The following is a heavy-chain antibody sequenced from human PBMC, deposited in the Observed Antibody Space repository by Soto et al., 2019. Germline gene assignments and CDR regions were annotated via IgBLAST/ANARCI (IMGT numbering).Heavy chain of an antibody. CDR2: IIPVFGTT. CDR3: ARSRETTVAFDI. J-gene: IGHJ3*02. CDR1: GGTFSSYA. Sequence: QVQLVQSGAEVKKPGSSVKVSCKASGGTFSSYAFTWVRQAPGQGLEWMGRIIPVFGTTNYAQKFQGRVTIIADESTSTAYMELSSLRSEDTAIYYCARSRETTVAFDIWGQGTLVTFSS. D-gene: IGHD1-1*01. V-gene: IGHV1-69*01.